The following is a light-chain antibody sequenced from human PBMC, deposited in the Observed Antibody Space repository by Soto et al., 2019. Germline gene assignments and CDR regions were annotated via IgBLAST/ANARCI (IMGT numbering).Light chain of an antibody. CDR3: QQRSTTWT. Sequence: EIVLTQSPATLSLSPGERATLSCRAIQSVSRYLAWYQQKPGQAPRLLIYDASDRATGIPARFSGSGSGTDFTLTISSLEPEDFAVYYCQQRSTTWTFGQGTKVEIK. V-gene: IGKV3-11*01. CDR1: QSVSRY. CDR2: DAS. J-gene: IGKJ1*01.